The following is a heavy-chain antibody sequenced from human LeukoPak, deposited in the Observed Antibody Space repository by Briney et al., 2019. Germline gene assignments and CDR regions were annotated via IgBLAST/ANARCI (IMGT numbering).Heavy chain of an antibody. D-gene: IGHD3-16*01. CDR2: INKSSSTI. J-gene: IGHJ4*02. CDR3: ARDHDYSFDY. Sequence: HPGGSPRLSCAASGFTFSSYSMNWVRQAPGKGLEWLSYINKSSSTIYYADSVKGRFTISRDSAKNSLYLQMNSLRAEDTAVYYCARDHDYSFDYWGQGTLVTVSS. CDR1: GFTFSSYS. V-gene: IGHV3-48*01.